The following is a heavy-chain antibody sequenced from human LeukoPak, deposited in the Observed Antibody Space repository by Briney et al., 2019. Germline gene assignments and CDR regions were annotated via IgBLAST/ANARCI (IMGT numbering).Heavy chain of an antibody. Sequence: GGSLRLSCAASGFTFSSYSMNWVRQAPGKGPEWVSSIRSRSNYMYYAESVKGRFTISRDNSKNTLYLQMNSLRAEDTAVYYCASGFGVGFFDYWGQGTLVTVSS. J-gene: IGHJ4*02. V-gene: IGHV3-21*01. CDR3: ASGFGVGFFDY. D-gene: IGHD3-10*01. CDR1: GFTFSSYS. CDR2: IRSRSNYM.